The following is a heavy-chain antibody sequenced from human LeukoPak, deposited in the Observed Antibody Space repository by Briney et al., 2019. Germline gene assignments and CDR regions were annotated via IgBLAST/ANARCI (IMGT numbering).Heavy chain of an antibody. Sequence: SQTLSLTCTVSGGSISSGDYYWSWIRQPPGKGLEWIGYIYYSGSTYYNPSLKSRVTISVDTSKNQFSLKLSSVTAADTAVYYCARLIGAQNAFDIWGQGTMVTVSS. D-gene: IGHD3-3*01. J-gene: IGHJ3*02. V-gene: IGHV4-30-4*08. CDR2: IYYSGST. CDR1: GGSISSGDYY. CDR3: ARLIGAQNAFDI.